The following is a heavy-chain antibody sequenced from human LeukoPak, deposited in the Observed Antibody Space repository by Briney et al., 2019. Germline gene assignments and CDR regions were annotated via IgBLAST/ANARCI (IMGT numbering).Heavy chain of an antibody. CDR3: ATGYDFWSGQYYFDY. D-gene: IGHD3-3*01. Sequence: GGSLRLSCATSGFTFSSHAMSWVRQAPGKGLEWVSAISGSGGSTYYADSVKGRFTISRDNSKNTLYLQMNSLRAEDTAVYYCATGYDFWSGQYYFDYWGQGTLVTVSS. V-gene: IGHV3-23*01. CDR1: GFTFSSHA. CDR2: ISGSGGST. J-gene: IGHJ4*02.